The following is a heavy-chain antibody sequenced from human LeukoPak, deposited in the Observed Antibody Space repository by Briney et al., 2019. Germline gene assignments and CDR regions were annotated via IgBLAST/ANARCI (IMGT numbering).Heavy chain of an antibody. CDR1: GYTFTGYY. Sequence: GASVKVSFKASGYTFTGYYMHWVRQAPGQGLEWMGWINPNSGGTNYAQKFQGRVTMTRDTSISTAYMELSRLRSDDTAVYYCARAGRYFDWLLSYGMDVWGQGTTVTVSS. J-gene: IGHJ6*02. CDR3: ARAGRYFDWLLSYGMDV. CDR2: INPNSGGT. V-gene: IGHV1-2*02. D-gene: IGHD3-9*01.